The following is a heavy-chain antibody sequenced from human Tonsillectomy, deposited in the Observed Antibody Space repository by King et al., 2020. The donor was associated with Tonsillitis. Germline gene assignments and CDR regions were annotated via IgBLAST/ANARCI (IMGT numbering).Heavy chain of an antibody. V-gene: IGHV4-59*01. CDR2: IYYTGST. CDR3: ARGHNVLPPDY. J-gene: IGHJ4*02. D-gene: IGHD1-14*01. Sequence: QLQESGPGLVKPSETLSLTCTVSGGSISSYYWSWIRQPPGRGLESIGYIYYTGSTSYNPSLKSRVTISVDTSKNQFSLKLSSGTAADTAVYFCARGHNVLPPDYWGQGTLVTVSS. CDR1: GGSISSYY.